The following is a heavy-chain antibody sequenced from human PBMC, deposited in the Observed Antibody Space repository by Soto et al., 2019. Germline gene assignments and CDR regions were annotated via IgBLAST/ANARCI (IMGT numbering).Heavy chain of an antibody. CDR2: IIPIFGTA. CDR1: GGTCSSYA. Sequence: QVQLVQSGAEVKKPGSSVKVSCKASGGTCSSYAISWVRHAPGQGLEWMGGIIPIFGTANYAQKFQGRVTITADASTSTANMELSSRRSEDTAVYYCAREIVGATQGGWFDPWCQGTLVTVSS. J-gene: IGHJ5*02. D-gene: IGHD1-26*01. CDR3: AREIVGATQGGWFDP. V-gene: IGHV1-69*01.